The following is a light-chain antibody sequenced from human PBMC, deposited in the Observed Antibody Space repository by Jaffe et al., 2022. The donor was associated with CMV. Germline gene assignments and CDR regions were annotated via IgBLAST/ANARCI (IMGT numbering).Light chain of an antibody. J-gene: IGLJ3*02. V-gene: IGLV1-44*01. CDR2: STD. CDR1: SSNIGSYT. Sequence: QSVLTQPPSASGTPGQRVTISCSGSSSNIGSYTVHWYQQLPGMAPKLLVHSTDQRPSGVPARFSGSKSGTSASLAISGLQSEDEADYYCAAWDDSMNGPNWVFGGGTKLTVL. CDR3: AAWDDSMNGPNWV.